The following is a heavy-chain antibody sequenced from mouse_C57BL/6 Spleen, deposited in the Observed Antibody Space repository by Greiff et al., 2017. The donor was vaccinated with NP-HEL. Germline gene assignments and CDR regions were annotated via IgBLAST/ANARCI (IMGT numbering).Heavy chain of an antibody. CDR1: GYTFTSYW. D-gene: IGHD1-1*01. J-gene: IGHJ1*03. V-gene: IGHV1-69*01. CDR2: IDPSDSYT. CDR3: ARTTRVGGDWYFDV. Sequence: QVQLQQPGAELVMPGASVKLSCKASGYTFTSYWMHWVKQRPGQGLEWIGEIDPSDSYTNYNQKFKGKSTLTVDKSSSTGYMQLSSLTSEDSAVYYCARTTRVGGDWYFDVWGTGTTVGVS.